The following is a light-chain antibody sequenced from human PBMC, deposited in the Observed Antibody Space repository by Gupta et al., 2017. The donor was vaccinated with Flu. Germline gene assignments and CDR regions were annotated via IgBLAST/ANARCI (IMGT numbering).Light chain of an antibody. CDR2: STN. CDR1: SGSVSTSYY. J-gene: IGLJ3*02. V-gene: IGLV8-61*01. Sequence: QTVVTQEPSFSVSPGGTVTLTCGLSSGSVSTSYYPSWYQQTPGQAPRTLIYSTNTRSSGVPDRFSGSILGNKAALTITGAQADDESDYFCMLYMVSGISVFGGGTKLTVL. CDR3: MLYMVSGISV.